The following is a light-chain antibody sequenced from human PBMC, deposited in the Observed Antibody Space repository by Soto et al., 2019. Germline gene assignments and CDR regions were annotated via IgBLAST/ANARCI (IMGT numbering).Light chain of an antibody. CDR3: QQLGSSPGFT. Sequence: EIVLTQSPGTLSLSPGERATLSCRASQSINSRYLAWYQQKPGQAPRLLIYGASSRATGIPDRFSGSGSGTDFTLTISRLEPEDVAGYYCQQLGSSPGFTFGPGTIVDIK. J-gene: IGKJ3*01. CDR1: QSINSRY. V-gene: IGKV3-20*01. CDR2: GAS.